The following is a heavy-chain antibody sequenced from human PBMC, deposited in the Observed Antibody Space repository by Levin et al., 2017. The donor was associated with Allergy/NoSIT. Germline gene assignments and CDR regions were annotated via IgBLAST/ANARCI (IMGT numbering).Heavy chain of an antibody. J-gene: IGHJ4*02. CDR2: IYPGDSDA. CDR3: ARKEAGYGSETIDH. Sequence: LGESLKISCKASGYLFTDFWIGWVRQLPGKGLEWMGIIYPGDSDARYRPSFQGQVSISVDKSINTVYLQWISLKASDTATYFCARKEAGYGSETIDHWGQGTRVTVSS. D-gene: IGHD3-10*01. CDR1: GYLFTDFW. V-gene: IGHV5-51*01.